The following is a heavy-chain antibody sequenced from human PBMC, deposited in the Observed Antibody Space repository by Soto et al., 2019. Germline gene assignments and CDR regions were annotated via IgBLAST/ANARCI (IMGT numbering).Heavy chain of an antibody. CDR2: IYYSGST. D-gene: IGHD1-26*01. Sequence: SETLSLTCTVSGGSITSYFWSWFRQPPGMGLEWIGNIYYSGSTNYNPSLKSRVTISVDTSKSQFSLRLTSVTSADTAVYYCARPRSEGYFFDYWGQGTLVTVSS. J-gene: IGHJ4*02. CDR1: GGSITSYF. V-gene: IGHV4-59*01. CDR3: ARPRSEGYFFDY.